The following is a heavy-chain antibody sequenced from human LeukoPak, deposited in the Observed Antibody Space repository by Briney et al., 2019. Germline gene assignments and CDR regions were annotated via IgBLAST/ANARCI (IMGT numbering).Heavy chain of an antibody. CDR1: GYSISTGYY. J-gene: IGHJ5*02. CDR2: IDHSGRT. Sequence: PSETLSLTCAVSGYSISTGYYWGWIRQPPGKGWEWIGSIDHSGRTYYNPSLKSRGTISVDTSENQFSLKLNSVAAADTAMYYCARSGTTGTYNTFDPWGQGTLVSVSS. V-gene: IGHV4-38-2*01. CDR3: ARSGTTGTYNTFDP. D-gene: IGHD1-1*01.